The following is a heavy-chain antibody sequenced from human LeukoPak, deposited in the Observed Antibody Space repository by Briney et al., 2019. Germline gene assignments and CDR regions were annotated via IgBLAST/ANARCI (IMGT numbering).Heavy chain of an antibody. CDR2: ISGGGDNT. J-gene: IGHJ4*02. Sequence: GGSLRLSCAASGFTFSSYAMSCVLQAPGKGLEWVSAISGGGDNTYYADSVRGRFTVSRDNSKNTLYVQMTSLRAEDTAVYYCAREDIPMVLSLDHWGQGTLVTVSS. CDR1: GFTFSSYA. D-gene: IGHD3-10*01. CDR3: AREDIPMVLSLDH. V-gene: IGHV3-23*01.